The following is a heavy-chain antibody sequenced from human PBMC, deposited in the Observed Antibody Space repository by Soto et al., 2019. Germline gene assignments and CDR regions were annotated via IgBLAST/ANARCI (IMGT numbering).Heavy chain of an antibody. CDR2: ISAYNGNT. CDR3: ARFDWFTKSLDY. D-gene: IGHD3-9*01. V-gene: IGHV1-18*01. CDR1: GYTFTSYG. Sequence: ASVKVSCKASGYTFTSYGISWVRQAPGQGLEWMGWISAYNGNTNYAQKLQGRVTITTDTSTSTAYMELRSLRSDDTAVYYCARFDWFTKSLDYWGQGTLVTVSS. J-gene: IGHJ4*02.